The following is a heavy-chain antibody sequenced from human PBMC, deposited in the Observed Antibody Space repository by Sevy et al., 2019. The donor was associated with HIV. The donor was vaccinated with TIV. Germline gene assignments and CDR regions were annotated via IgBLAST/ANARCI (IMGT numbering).Heavy chain of an antibody. J-gene: IGHJ6*02. CDR3: AGALPGYCSGGRCYYDTDYYYGMDV. CDR2: IIPIFGTA. D-gene: IGHD2-15*01. CDR1: GGTFSSYA. V-gene: IGHV1-69*13. Sequence: ASVKVSCKASGGTFSSYAISWVRQAPGQGLEWMGGIIPIFGTANYAQKFQGRVTITEDETRRTAYVELSSLSTEDTAVYYCAGALPGYCSGGRCYYDTDYYYGMDVWGQRTTVTVSS.